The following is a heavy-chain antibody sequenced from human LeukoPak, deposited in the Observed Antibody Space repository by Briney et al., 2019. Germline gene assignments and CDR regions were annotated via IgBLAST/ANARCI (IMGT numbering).Heavy chain of an antibody. V-gene: IGHV3-43*02. Sequence: GGSLRLSCAASGFTFDDYAMHWVRQAPGKGLEWVSLISGDGGSTYYADSVKGRFTISRDNSKNSLYLQMNSLRTEHTALYYCTKDMVGDYWYFDLWGRSTLVTVSS. CDR2: ISGDGGST. CDR3: TKDMVGDYWYFDL. D-gene: IGHD2-15*01. CDR1: GFTFDDYA. J-gene: IGHJ2*01.